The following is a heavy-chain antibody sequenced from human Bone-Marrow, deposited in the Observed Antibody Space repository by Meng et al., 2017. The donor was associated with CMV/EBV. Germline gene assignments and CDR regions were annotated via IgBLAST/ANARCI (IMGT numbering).Heavy chain of an antibody. D-gene: IGHD3-10*01. CDR2: INHSGST. Sequence: YDWSWIRQPPGKGLEWIGEINHSGSTNYNPSLKSRVTISVDTSKNQFSLKLSSVTAADTAVYYCARGRTKNAYYYGSGSYYRVPFDYWGQGTLVTVSS. J-gene: IGHJ4*02. CDR3: ARGRTKNAYYYGSGSYYRVPFDY. V-gene: IGHV4-34*01. CDR1: YD.